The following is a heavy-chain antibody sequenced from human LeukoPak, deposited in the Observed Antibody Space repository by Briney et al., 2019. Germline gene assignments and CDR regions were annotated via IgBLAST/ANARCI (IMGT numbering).Heavy chain of an antibody. Sequence: SETLSLTCTVSGGSISSYYWSWIRQPPGKGLEWIGYIYYSGSTNYNPSLKSRVTISVDTSKNQFSLKLSSVTAADTAVYYCAGGRTRAFDIGGQGTMVTVSS. CDR3: AGGRTRAFDI. J-gene: IGHJ3*02. CDR2: IYYSGST. V-gene: IGHV4-59*01. CDR1: GGSISSYY. D-gene: IGHD3-16*01.